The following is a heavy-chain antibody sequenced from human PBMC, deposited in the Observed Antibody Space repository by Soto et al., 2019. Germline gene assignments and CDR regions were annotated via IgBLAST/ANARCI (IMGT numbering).Heavy chain of an antibody. CDR2: IYYSGST. CDR3: AGTYSSGWSKGYFQH. Sequence: QVQLQESGPGLVKPSQTLSLTCTVSGGSISSGGYYWSWIRQHPGKGLEWIGYIYYSGSTYYNPSLKSRVTISVDTSKTQFSLKLSSVTAADTAVYYCAGTYSSGWSKGYFQHWGQGTLVTVSS. V-gene: IGHV4-31*03. J-gene: IGHJ1*01. CDR1: GGSISSGGYY. D-gene: IGHD6-19*01.